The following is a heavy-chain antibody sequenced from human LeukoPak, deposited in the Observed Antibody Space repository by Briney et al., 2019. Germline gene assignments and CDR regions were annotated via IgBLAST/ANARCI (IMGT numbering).Heavy chain of an antibody. CDR2: INSDGSST. CDR1: GFTFSSYW. CDR3: ASSTQISKYADY. V-gene: IGHV3-74*01. D-gene: IGHD2-2*01. Sequence: SGGSLRLSCAASGFTFSSYWMHWVRQAPGKGLVWVSRINSDGSSTSYADSVKGRFTISRDNAKNTLYLQMNSLRAEDTAVYYCASSTQISKYADYWGQGALVTVSS. J-gene: IGHJ4*02.